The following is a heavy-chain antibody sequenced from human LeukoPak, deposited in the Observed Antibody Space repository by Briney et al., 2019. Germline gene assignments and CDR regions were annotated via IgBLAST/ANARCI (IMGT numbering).Heavy chain of an antibody. V-gene: IGHV3-30*18. D-gene: IGHD5-12*01. Sequence: GGSLRLSCGASGFIFSNYDMHWVRQAPGKGLEWAAVISHDGSSKYYADSVKGRFTISRDNSKSTLYLQMNSLRAEDTAVYYCTKGSGYETSDYWGQGTLVTVSS. CDR1: GFIFSNYD. CDR2: ISHDGSSK. J-gene: IGHJ4*02. CDR3: TKGSGYETSDY.